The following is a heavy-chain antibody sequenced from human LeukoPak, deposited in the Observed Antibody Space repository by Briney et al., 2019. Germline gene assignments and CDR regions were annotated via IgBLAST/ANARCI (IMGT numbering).Heavy chain of an antibody. Sequence: GGSLRLSCAASGFTFSSYTMNWVRQAPGKGLEWVSAIGGSGDTTYYADSVKGRFTISRDNSKGTLYLQMNSLRAEDTAVYFCARTTSGAYFDYWGQGTLVTVSS. CDR3: ARTTSGAYFDY. D-gene: IGHD2-15*01. CDR1: GFTFSSYT. J-gene: IGHJ4*02. CDR2: IGGSGDTT. V-gene: IGHV3-23*01.